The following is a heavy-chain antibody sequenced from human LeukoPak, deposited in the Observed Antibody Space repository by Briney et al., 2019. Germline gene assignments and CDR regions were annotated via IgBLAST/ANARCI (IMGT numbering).Heavy chain of an antibody. Sequence: PSETLSLTCTVHGGSISSYYWSWIRQPPGKGLERIGYIYYSGSTNYNPSLKSRVTISVDTSKNQFSLKLSSVTAADTAVYYCARGPPDYDILTGFYYYGMDVWGQGTTVTDSS. CDR2: IYYSGST. CDR3: ARGPPDYDILTGFYYYGMDV. J-gene: IGHJ6*02. CDR1: GGSISSYY. V-gene: IGHV4-59*01. D-gene: IGHD3-9*01.